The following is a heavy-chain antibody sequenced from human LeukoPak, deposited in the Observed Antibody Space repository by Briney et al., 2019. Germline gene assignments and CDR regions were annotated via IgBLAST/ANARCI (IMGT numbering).Heavy chain of an antibody. J-gene: IGHJ4*02. V-gene: IGHV1-69*13. D-gene: IGHD3-10*01. CDR3: ASRDHYYGSGSYLGVDY. Sequence: SVKVSCKASGGTFSSYAISCVRQAPGQGLEWMGGIIPIFGTANYAQKFQGRVTITADESTSTAYMELSSLRSEDTAVYYCASRDHYYGSGSYLGVDYWGQGTLVTVSS. CDR2: IIPIFGTA. CDR1: GGTFSSYA.